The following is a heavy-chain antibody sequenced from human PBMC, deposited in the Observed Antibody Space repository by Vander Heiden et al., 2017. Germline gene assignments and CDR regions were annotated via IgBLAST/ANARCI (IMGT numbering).Heavy chain of an antibody. Sequence: QVQLVQSGAEVKKPGSSVKVSCKASGGTFSSYAISWVRQAPGQGLEWMGGIIPIFGTANYAQKFQGRVTITADESTSTAYMELSSLRSEDTAVYYCASFVGFSGRISWRGYYYYYGMDVWGQGTTVTVSS. J-gene: IGHJ6*02. V-gene: IGHV1-69*01. CDR2: IIPIFGTA. D-gene: IGHD1-1*01. CDR3: ASFVGFSGRISWRGYYYYYGMDV. CDR1: GGTFSSYA.